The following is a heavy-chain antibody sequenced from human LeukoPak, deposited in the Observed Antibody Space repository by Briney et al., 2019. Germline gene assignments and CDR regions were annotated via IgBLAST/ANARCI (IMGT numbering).Heavy chain of an antibody. Sequence: GGSLRLSCAASGFTFSSYWMSWVRQAPGKGLEWVSGINWNGGSTGYADSVKGRFTISRDNAKNSLYLQMNSLRAEDTALYYCARRRRGTIPDYYYYMDVWGKGTTVTVSS. CDR2: INWNGGST. V-gene: IGHV3-20*04. CDR3: ARRRRGTIPDYYYYMDV. J-gene: IGHJ6*03. CDR1: GFTFSSYW. D-gene: IGHD3-9*01.